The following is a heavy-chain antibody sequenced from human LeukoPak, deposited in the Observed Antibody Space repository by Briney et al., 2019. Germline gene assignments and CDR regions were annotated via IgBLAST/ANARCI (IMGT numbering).Heavy chain of an antibody. V-gene: IGHV4-4*07. Sequence: SETLSLTCTVSGGPISSYYWSWIRQPAGKGLEWIGRIYTSGSTNYNPSLKSRVTMSVDTSKNQFSLKLSSVTAADTAVYYCARDGYSGYDYWFDPWGQGTLVTVSP. CDR3: ARDGYSGYDYWFDP. J-gene: IGHJ5*02. D-gene: IGHD5-12*01. CDR2: IYTSGST. CDR1: GGPISSYY.